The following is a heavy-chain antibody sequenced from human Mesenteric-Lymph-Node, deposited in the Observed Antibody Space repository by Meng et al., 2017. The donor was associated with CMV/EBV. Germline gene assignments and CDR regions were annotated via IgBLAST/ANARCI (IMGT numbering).Heavy chain of an antibody. CDR2: ISSSGSTI. Sequence: GEFLKISCAASGFTFSSYGMNWVRQAPGKGLEWVSYISSSGSTIYYADSVKGRFTISRDNDKNTLYLEMNRLRAEDTAVYYCAVQGYSYGYDYGLDVWGQGTTVTVSS. V-gene: IGHV3-48*03. J-gene: IGHJ6*02. D-gene: IGHD5-18*01. CDR1: GFTFSSYG. CDR3: AVQGYSYGYDYGLDV.